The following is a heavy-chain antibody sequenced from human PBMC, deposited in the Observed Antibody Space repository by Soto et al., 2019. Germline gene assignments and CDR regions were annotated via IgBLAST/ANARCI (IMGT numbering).Heavy chain of an antibody. CDR1: GYSFTSYW. CDR2: IDPSDSYT. D-gene: IGHD5-18*01. V-gene: IGHV5-10-1*01. Sequence: PGESLKISCKGSGYSFTSYWISWVRQVPGKGLEWMGRIDPSDSYTNYSPSFQGHVTISADKSISTAYLQWSSLKASDTAMYYCARHGGPIQLWLNNWFDPWGQGTLVTVSS. J-gene: IGHJ5*02. CDR3: ARHGGPIQLWLNNWFDP.